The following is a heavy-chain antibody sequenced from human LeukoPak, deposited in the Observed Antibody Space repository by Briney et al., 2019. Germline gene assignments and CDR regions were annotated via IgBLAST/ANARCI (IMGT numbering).Heavy chain of an antibody. CDR1: GFTFSGYW. Sequence: GGSLRLSCAASGFTFSGYWMSWVRLAPGKGLEWVGNIKGDGSEKWYVDSVKGRFTISRDNAQNSVYLQMNSLRAEDTALYYCARDEYRSRWLHPWGQGTLVTFTS. V-gene: IGHV3-7*01. D-gene: IGHD4-11*01. CDR3: ARDEYRSRWLHP. J-gene: IGHJ5*02. CDR2: IKGDGSEK.